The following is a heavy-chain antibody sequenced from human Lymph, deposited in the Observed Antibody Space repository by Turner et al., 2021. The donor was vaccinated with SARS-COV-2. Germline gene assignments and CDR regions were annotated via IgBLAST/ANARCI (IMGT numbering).Heavy chain of an antibody. CDR2: IKTKTDGETT. V-gene: IGHV3-15*01. CDR1: GFTFSNAW. D-gene: IGHD6-13*01. J-gene: IGHJ4*02. CDR3: TTHSAPDY. Sequence: EVQLVASGGGWVKLGGSLRLSCAASGFTFSNAWMTWVRQAPGKGLEWVGRIKTKTDGETTDYAAPVKGRFTISRDDSKNTLYLQMNSLKAEDTAVYYCTTHSAPDYWGQGTLVTVSS.